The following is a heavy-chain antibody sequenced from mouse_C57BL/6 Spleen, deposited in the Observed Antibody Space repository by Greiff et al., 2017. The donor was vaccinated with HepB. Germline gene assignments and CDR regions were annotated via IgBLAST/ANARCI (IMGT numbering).Heavy chain of an antibody. D-gene: IGHD1-1*01. Sequence: EVHLVESGGGLVQPGGSLSLSCAASGFTFTDYYMSWVRQPPGKALEWLGFIRNKANGDTTEYSASVKGQFTISRDNSQSILYLQMNALRAEDSATYYCASSPDYYGSSYEAYWGQGTLVTVSA. CDR1: GFTFTDYY. CDR3: ASSPDYYGSSYEAY. V-gene: IGHV7-3*01. J-gene: IGHJ3*01. CDR2: IRNKANGDTT.